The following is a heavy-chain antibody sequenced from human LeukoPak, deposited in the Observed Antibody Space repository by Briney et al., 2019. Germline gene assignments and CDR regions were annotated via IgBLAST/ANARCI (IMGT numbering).Heavy chain of an antibody. Sequence: SGGSLSLSCSVSGFTFSTYALVWVGPAPGRGREWFSAISYSGGAIFYADSVKGRFTMSRDNSKNSLFLQMNSLRVEDTAVYYCARIGSAAFTDYWGQGALVTVSS. V-gene: IGHV3-23*01. CDR1: GFTFSTYA. CDR2: ISYSGGAI. D-gene: IGHD3-3*02. CDR3: ARIGSAAFTDY. J-gene: IGHJ4*02.